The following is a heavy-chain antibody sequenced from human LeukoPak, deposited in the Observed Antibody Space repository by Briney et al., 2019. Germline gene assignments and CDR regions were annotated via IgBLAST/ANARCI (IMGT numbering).Heavy chain of an antibody. CDR1: GGSISSYY. Sequence: PSETLSLTCTVSGGSISSYYWSWIRQPAGKGLEWIGRIYTSGSTNYNPSLKSRVTISVDTSKNQFSLKLSSVTAADTAVYYCARGRNNIVVVPAAISSWFDPWGQGTLVTVSS. CDR2: IYTSGST. V-gene: IGHV4-4*07. CDR3: ARGRNNIVVVPAAISSWFDP. D-gene: IGHD2-2*01. J-gene: IGHJ5*02.